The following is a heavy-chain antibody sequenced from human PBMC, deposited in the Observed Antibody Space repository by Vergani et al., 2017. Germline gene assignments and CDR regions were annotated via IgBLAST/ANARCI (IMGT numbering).Heavy chain of an antibody. V-gene: IGHV4-4*07. CDR1: GGSISSYY. J-gene: IGHJ6*02. CDR2: IYTSGST. CDR3: ARVEMATISKYYYYYYGMDV. Sequence: QVQLQESGPGLVKPSETLSLTCTVSGGSISSYYWSWIRQPAGKGLEWIGRIYTSGSTNYNPSLKSRVTMSVDTSKNQFSLKLSSVTAADTAVYYCARVEMATISKYYYYYYGMDVWGQGTTVTVSS. D-gene: IGHD5-24*01.